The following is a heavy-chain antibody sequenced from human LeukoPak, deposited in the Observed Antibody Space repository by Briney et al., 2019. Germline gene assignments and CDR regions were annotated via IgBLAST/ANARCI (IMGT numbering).Heavy chain of an antibody. V-gene: IGHV1-46*01. Sequence: ASVKVSCKGSGYSFTGYYMHWVRQAPGQGLEWMGIINPSGGSTSYAQKFQGRVTMTRDMSTSTVYMELSSLRSDDTAVYYCARGRPTYYYDSSGYYPDYWGQGTLVTVSS. CDR3: ARGRPTYYYDSSGYYPDY. D-gene: IGHD3-22*01. CDR1: GYSFTGYY. J-gene: IGHJ4*02. CDR2: INPSGGST.